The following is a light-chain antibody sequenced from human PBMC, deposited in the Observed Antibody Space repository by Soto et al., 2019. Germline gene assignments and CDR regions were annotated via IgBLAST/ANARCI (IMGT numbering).Light chain of an antibody. CDR1: QSISGY. V-gene: IGKV1-39*01. Sequence: DIQMTQSPTSLSASVGDRVTITCRTRQSISGYLNWYQQKPGKAPNLLIYAASTLQSGVPSRFSGSGSETEYTLTITSLQPGDVATYYCQQSLKTPLTFGGGTKVEI. CDR2: AAS. J-gene: IGKJ4*01. CDR3: QQSLKTPLT.